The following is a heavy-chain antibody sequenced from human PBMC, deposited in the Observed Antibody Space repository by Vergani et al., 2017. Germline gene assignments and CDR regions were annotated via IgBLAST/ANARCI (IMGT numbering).Heavy chain of an antibody. CDR3: ARVPLVYCSSTSCRKPCYYYYMDV. CDR1: GYTFTSYG. J-gene: IGHJ6*03. V-gene: IGHV1-18*01. Sequence: QVQLVQSGAEVKKPGASVKVSCKASGYTFTSYGISWVRQAPGQGLEWMGWISAYNGNTNHAQKLQGRVTMTTDTSTSTAYMELRSLGSDDTAVCYCARVPLVYCSSTSCRKPCYYYYMDVWGKGTTVTVSS. CDR2: ISAYNGNT. D-gene: IGHD2-2*01.